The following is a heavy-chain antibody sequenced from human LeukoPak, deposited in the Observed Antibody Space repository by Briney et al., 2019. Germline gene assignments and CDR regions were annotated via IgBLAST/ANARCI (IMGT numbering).Heavy chain of an antibody. CDR3: AKGLRAAAGTPHFDY. J-gene: IGHJ4*02. CDR2: ISWNSGSI. D-gene: IGHD6-13*01. V-gene: IGHV3-9*03. Sequence: WIRRPPGKGLEWVSGISWNSGSIGYADSVKGRFTISRDNAKNSLYLQMNSLRAEDMALYYCAKGLRAAAGTPHFDYWGQGTLVTVSS.